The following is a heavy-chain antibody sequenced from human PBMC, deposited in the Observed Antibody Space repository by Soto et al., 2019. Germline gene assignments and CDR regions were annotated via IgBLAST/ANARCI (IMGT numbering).Heavy chain of an antibody. J-gene: IGHJ6*02. V-gene: IGHV1-18*01. D-gene: IGHD5-18*01. Sequence: QAQLVQSGAEVKKPGASVKASCKASGYTFYSHSISWVRQAPGQGLEWMGRINADYGNTQYAQKFRGRVTMTTDTSTTTVYMELTNLRSDDTAVYYFARCIQGDYYYGMDVWGQGTTVTVSS. CDR3: ARCIQGDYYYGMDV. CDR1: GYTFYSHS. CDR2: INADYGNT.